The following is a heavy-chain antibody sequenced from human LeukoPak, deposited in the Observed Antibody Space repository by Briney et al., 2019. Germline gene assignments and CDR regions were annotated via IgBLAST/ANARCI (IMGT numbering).Heavy chain of an antibody. CDR3: ARLEGGAFDI. Sequence: SETLSLTCTVSGGSISSSSYYWGWIRQPPGKGLEWIGSIYYSGSTYYNPSLKSRVPISVDTSKNQFSLKLSSVTAADTAVYYCARLEGGAFDIWGQGTMVTVSS. D-gene: IGHD3-16*01. V-gene: IGHV4-39*01. CDR1: GGSISSSSYY. CDR2: IYYSGST. J-gene: IGHJ3*02.